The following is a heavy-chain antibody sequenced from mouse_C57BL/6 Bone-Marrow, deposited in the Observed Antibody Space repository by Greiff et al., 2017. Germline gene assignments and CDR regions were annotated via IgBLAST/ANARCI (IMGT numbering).Heavy chain of an antibody. V-gene: IGHV3-6*01. J-gene: IGHJ3*02. Sequence: EVQLQQSGPGLVKPSQSLSLTCSVTGYSITSGYYWKWIRQVPGNKLEWMGYISYDGSNNYNPSLKNRNSNTRDSSKNQFFLKLNSVTTEETATDYCARGLLWGQATLVTVSA. CDR2: ISYDGSN. CDR1: GYSITSGYY. CDR3: ARGLL.